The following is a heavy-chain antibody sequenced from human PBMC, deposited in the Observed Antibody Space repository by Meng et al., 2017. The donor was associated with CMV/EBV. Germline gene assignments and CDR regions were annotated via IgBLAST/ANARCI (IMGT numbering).Heavy chain of an antibody. J-gene: IGHJ6*02. CDR1: GFTFSSYW. CDR3: ARDKKTKYYYYGMDV. Sequence: GGSLRLSCAASGFTFSSYWMSWVRQAPGKGLEWVANIKQDGSEKYYVDSVKGRFTISRDNAKNSLCLQMNSMRAEDTAVYYCARDKKTKYYYYGMDVWGQGTTVTVSS. V-gene: IGHV3-7*01. D-gene: IGHD2-8*01. CDR2: IKQDGSEK.